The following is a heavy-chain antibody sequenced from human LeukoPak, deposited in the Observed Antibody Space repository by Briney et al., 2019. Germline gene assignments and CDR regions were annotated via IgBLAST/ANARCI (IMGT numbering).Heavy chain of an antibody. V-gene: IGHV4-39*07. D-gene: IGHD6-6*01. CDR1: GGSISSSSYY. Sequence: PSETLSLTCTVSGGSISSSSYYWGWIRQPPGKGLEWIGSIYYSGSTYYNPSLKSRVTISVDTSKNQFSLKLSSVTAADTAVYYCARGGGIAARPLVPKRPGAFDIWGQGTMVTVSS. CDR2: IYYSGST. J-gene: IGHJ3*02. CDR3: ARGGGIAARPLVPKRPGAFDI.